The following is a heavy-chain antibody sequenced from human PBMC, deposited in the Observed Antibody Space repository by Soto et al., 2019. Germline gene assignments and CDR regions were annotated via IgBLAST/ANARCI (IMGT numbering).Heavy chain of an antibody. CDR1: GFTFRSYG. CDR3: ARDGPDYYGSGSYVSYGMDV. CDR2: IWYDGSNK. D-gene: IGHD3-10*01. J-gene: IGHJ6*02. V-gene: IGHV3-33*01. Sequence: GGSLRLSCAASGFTFRSYGMHWVRQAPGKGLEWVAVIWYDGSNKYYADSVKGRFTISRDNSKNTLYLQMNSLRAEDTAVYYCARDGPDYYGSGSYVSYGMDVWGQGTTVTVSS.